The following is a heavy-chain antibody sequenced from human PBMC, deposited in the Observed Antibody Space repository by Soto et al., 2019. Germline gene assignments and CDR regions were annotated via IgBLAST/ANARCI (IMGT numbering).Heavy chain of an antibody. D-gene: IGHD3-3*01. CDR3: ARNLYYDFWSDPLNYYYYGMDV. Sequence: QVQLVESGGGVVQPGRSLRLSCAASGFTFSSYGMHWVRQAPGKGLEWVAVIWYDGSNKYYADSVKGRFTISRDNSKNTLYLQMNSLRAEDTAVYYCARNLYYDFWSDPLNYYYYGMDVWGQGTTVTVSS. CDR2: IWYDGSNK. CDR1: GFTFSSYG. V-gene: IGHV3-33*01. J-gene: IGHJ6*02.